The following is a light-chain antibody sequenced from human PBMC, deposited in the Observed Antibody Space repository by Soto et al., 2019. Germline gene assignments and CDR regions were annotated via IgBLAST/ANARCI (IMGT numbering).Light chain of an antibody. CDR3: QQTYSTPLT. CDR1: QSISNY. CDR2: GAS. V-gene: IGKV1-39*01. Sequence: DIQMTQSPSSLSASVGDRVTIACRASQSISNYLNWYQQKPGKAPELLIYGASSLQSGVPSSFSGSGSGTDFTLTISSLQPEDFATYYCQQTYSTPLTFGGGTKVEIK. J-gene: IGKJ4*01.